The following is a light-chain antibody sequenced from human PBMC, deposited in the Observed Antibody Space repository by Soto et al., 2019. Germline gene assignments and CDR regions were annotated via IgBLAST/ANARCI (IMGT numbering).Light chain of an antibody. J-gene: IGLJ1*01. V-gene: IGLV2-11*01. CDR2: DVN. CDR3: CSYAGTYTYV. CDR1: SSDVGGYNY. Sequence: QSVLTQPRSVSGSPGQSVTISCTGTSSDVGGYNYVSWYQQHPGKAPKLMIYDVNKRPSGVPDRFSGSKSGSTASLTISGLQSEYEADYFCCSYAGTYTYVFATGTKVTVL.